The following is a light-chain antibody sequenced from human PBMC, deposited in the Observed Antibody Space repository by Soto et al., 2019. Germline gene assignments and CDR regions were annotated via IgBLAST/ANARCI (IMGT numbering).Light chain of an antibody. V-gene: IGLV7-46*01. CDR3: LLAYSGARWV. CDR1: TGAVTSGHY. CDR2: DTS. Sequence: QAVVTQEPSLTVSPGGTVTLTCGSSTGAVTSGHYPYWFQQKPGQAPRTLIYDTSNKHAWTPARFSCSLRGGKAALTLSGAQPEDEAEYYCLLAYSGARWVFGGGTKVTVL. J-gene: IGLJ3*02.